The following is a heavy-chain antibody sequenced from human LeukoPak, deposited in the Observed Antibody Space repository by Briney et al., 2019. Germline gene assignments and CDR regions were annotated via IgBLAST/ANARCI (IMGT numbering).Heavy chain of an antibody. Sequence: PGGSLRLSCAASGFTFSSYSMNWVRQAPGKGLEWVSSISSSSSYIYYADSVKGRFTISRDNAKNSLYLQMNSLRAEDTAVYYCARDLVVVPAAMSETGDSNPLQAWGQGTLVTVSS. V-gene: IGHV3-21*01. CDR3: ARDLVVVPAAMSETGDSNPLQA. J-gene: IGHJ4*02. CDR1: GFTFSSYS. CDR2: ISSSSSYI. D-gene: IGHD2-2*01.